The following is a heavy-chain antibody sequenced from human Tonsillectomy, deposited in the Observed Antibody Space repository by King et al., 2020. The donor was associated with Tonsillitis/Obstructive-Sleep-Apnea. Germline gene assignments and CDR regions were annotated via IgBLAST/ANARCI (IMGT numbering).Heavy chain of an antibody. V-gene: IGHV4-59*08. Sequence: VQLQESGPGLVKPSETLSLTCTVSGGSISSYYWSWIRQPPGKGLEWIGYIYYSGSTNYNPSLKSRVTISVDTSKNQFSLKLRAVTAADTAVYYCARSWGYYYHMDVWGKGTTLTVS. CDR3: ARSWGYYYHMDV. D-gene: IGHD3-16*01. CDR1: GGSISSYY. J-gene: IGHJ6*03. CDR2: IYYSGST.